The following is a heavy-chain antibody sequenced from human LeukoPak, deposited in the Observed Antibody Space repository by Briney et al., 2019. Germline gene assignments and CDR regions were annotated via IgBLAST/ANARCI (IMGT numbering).Heavy chain of an antibody. Sequence: SETLSLTCAVYGGSFSGYYWSWIRQPPGKGLEWIGEINHSGSTNYNPSLKSRVTISVDTSKNQFSPKLSSVTAADTAVYYCARGRAYYDFWSGYLPGNWFDPWGQGTLVTVSS. CDR1: GGSFSGYY. D-gene: IGHD3-3*01. CDR3: ARGRAYYDFWSGYLPGNWFDP. CDR2: INHSGST. J-gene: IGHJ5*02. V-gene: IGHV4-34*01.